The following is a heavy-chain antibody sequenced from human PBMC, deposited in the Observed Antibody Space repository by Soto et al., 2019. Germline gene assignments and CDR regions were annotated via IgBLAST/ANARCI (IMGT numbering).Heavy chain of an antibody. CDR1: GGSISSYY. J-gene: IGHJ5*02. CDR2: IYYSGST. D-gene: IGHD6-13*01. Sequence: PSETLSLTCTVSGGSISSYYWSWIRQPPGKGLEWIGYIYYSGSTNYNPSLKSRVTISVDTSKNQFSLKLSSVTAADTAVYYCARELRGTGYSSSWYGWLDPWGQGTMVTVS. V-gene: IGHV4-59*01. CDR3: ARELRGTGYSSSWYGWLDP.